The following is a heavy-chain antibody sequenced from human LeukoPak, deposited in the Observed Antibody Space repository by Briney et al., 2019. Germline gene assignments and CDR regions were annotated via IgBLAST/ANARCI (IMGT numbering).Heavy chain of an antibody. CDR2: ISSGSSYI. D-gene: IGHD3-10*01. J-gene: IGHJ4*02. V-gene: IGHV3-21*01. Sequence: KPGGSLRLSCAASGFTFSSYSMNWVRQAPGKGLEWVSSISSGSSYIYYADSVKGRFTISRDNAKNSLYLQMNSLGAEDTAVYYCASEWYGELFYWGQGTLVTVSS. CDR3: ASEWYGELFY. CDR1: GFTFSSYS.